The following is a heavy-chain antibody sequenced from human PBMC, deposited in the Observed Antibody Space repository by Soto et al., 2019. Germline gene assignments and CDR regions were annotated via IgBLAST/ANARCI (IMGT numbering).Heavy chain of an antibody. D-gene: IGHD3-10*01. Sequence: SETLSLTCAVYGGSFNGYYWSWIRQPPGKGLEWIGEINHSGSTNYNPSLKSRVTISVDTSKNQFSLKLSSVTAADTAVYYCARGITMVRGVIITSLRRYYYMDVWGKGTTVTVSS. CDR2: INHSGST. J-gene: IGHJ6*03. CDR1: GGSFNGYY. V-gene: IGHV4-34*01. CDR3: ARGITMVRGVIITSLRRYYYMDV.